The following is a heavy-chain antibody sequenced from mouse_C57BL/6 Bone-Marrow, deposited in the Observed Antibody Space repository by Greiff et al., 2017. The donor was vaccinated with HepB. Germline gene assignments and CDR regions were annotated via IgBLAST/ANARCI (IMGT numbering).Heavy chain of an antibody. J-gene: IGHJ2*01. V-gene: IGHV2-2*01. Sequence: VKLVESGPGLVQPSQSLSITCTVSGFSLTSYGVHWVRQSPGKGLEWLGVIWSGGSTDYNAAFISRLSISKDNSKSQVFLKMNSLQADDTAIYYCARNPYYYGTLDYWGQGTTLTVSS. D-gene: IGHD1-1*01. CDR2: IWSGGST. CDR3: ARNPYYYGTLDY. CDR1: GFSLTSYG.